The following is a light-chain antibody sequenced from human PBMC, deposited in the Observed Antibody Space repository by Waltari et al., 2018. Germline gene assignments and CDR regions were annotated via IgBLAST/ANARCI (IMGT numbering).Light chain of an antibody. J-gene: IGKJ1*01. CDR2: KVS. Sequence: DVVMTQSPLSLPVSLGQPASISCRSSQSLVHTDGHTYLNWVQQRPGQSPRRLIYKVSNRDSGVPDRLSGSGSDTAFTLKISRVEAEDVGIYYCMQATNWPLTFGQGTKVEIQ. CDR3: MQATNWPLT. V-gene: IGKV2-30*02. CDR1: QSLVHTDGHTY.